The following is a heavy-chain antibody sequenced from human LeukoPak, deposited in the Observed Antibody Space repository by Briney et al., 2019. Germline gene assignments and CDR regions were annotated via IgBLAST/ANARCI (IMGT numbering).Heavy chain of an antibody. V-gene: IGHV3-23*01. D-gene: IGHD6-13*01. CDR3: AKDTIAAAGTRWFDP. Sequence: PGGSLRLSCAASGFTFSSYAMSWVRRAPGKGLEWVSAISGSGGSTYYADSVKGRFTISRDNSKNTLYLQMNSLRAEDTAVYYCAKDTIAAAGTRWFDPWGQGTLVTVSS. CDR1: GFTFSSYA. J-gene: IGHJ5*02. CDR2: ISGSGGST.